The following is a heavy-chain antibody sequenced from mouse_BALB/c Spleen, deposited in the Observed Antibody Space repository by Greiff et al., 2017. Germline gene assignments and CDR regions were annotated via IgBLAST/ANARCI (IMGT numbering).Heavy chain of an antibody. V-gene: IGHV5-6-5*01. J-gene: IGHJ3*01. D-gene: IGHD2-4*01. CDR1: GFTFSSYA. CDR3: AREGLRHGFAY. CDR2: ISSGGST. Sequence: LVESGGGLVKPGGSLKLSCAASGFTFSSYAMSWVRQTPEKRLEWVASISSGGSTYYPDSVKGRFTISRDNARNILYLQMSSLRSEDTAMYYCAREGLRHGFAYWGQGTLVTVSA.